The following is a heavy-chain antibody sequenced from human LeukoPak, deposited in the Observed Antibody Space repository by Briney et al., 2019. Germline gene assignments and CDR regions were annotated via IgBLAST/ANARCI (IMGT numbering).Heavy chain of an antibody. Sequence: PGGSLRLSCAASGFTFSSDSMTWVRQAPGKGLEWVSTISGSGVSTFYADSVKGRFTIPRDNSKNTLYLHMNSLSAEDTAVYYCAKDSFSSRWGQGTLVTVSS. V-gene: IGHV3-23*01. CDR3: AKDSFSSR. CDR1: GFTFSSDS. D-gene: IGHD2-2*01. CDR2: ISGSGVST. J-gene: IGHJ4*02.